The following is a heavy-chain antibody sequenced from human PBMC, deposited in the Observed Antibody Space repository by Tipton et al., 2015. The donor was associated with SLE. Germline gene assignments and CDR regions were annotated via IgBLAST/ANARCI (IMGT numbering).Heavy chain of an antibody. V-gene: IGHV4-59*12. CDR1: GASISSNY. D-gene: IGHD3-10*01. J-gene: IGHJ6*03. CDR3: ARGWFGESGPYYMDV. CDR2: IYYSGST. Sequence: PGLVKPSETLSLTCTVSGASISSNYWSWIRQPPGKGLEWIGYIYYSGSTNYNPSLKSRVTISVDTSKNQFSLKLSSVTAADTAVYYCARGWFGESGPYYMDVWGKGTTVTVSS.